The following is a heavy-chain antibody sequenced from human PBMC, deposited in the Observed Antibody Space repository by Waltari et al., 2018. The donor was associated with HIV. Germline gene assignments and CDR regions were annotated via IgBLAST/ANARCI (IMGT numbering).Heavy chain of an antibody. CDR2: IYPGDSDT. D-gene: IGHD3-10*01. V-gene: IGHV5-51*01. J-gene: IGHJ3*02. CDR3: ARGRLVRGVFDAFDI. CDR1: GYSFTSYW. Sequence: VQLVQSGAEVTKPGESLKISCKGSGYSFTSYWLGWVRQTPGKGLEWMGIIYPGDSDTRYSPSFQGQVTISADKSISTAYLQWSSLKASDTAMYYCARGRLVRGVFDAFDIWGQGTMVTVSS.